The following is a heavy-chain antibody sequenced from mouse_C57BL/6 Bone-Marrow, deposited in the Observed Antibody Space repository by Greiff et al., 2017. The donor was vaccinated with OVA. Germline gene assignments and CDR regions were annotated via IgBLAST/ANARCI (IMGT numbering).Heavy chain of an antibody. V-gene: IGHV5-4*03. J-gene: IGHJ3*01. CDR3: ARGGWAY. CDR1: GFTFSSYA. Sequence: EVMLVESGGGLVKPGGSLKLSCAASGFTFSSYAMSWVRQTPEKRLEWVATISDGGSYTYYPDNVKGRFTISRDNAKNNLYLQMSHLKSEDTAMYYWARGGWAYWGQGTLVTVSA. CDR2: ISDGGSYT. D-gene: IGHD1-1*02.